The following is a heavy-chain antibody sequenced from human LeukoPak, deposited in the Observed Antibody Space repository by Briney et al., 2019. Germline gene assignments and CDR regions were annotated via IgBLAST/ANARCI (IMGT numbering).Heavy chain of an antibody. D-gene: IGHD6-19*01. CDR2: ISGSGGST. J-gene: IGHJ4*02. CDR1: GFTFSSYA. CDR3: ARVYSSELYFDY. Sequence: GGSLRLSCAASGFTFSSYAMSWVRQAPGKGLEWVSAISGSGGSTYYADSVKGRFTISRDNSKNTLYLQMNSLRAEDTAVYYCARVYSSELYFDYWGQGTLVTVSS. V-gene: IGHV3-23*01.